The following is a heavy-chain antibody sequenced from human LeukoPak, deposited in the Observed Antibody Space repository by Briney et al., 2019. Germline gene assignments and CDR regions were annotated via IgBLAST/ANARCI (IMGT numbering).Heavy chain of an antibody. CDR1: GGSISSGSYY. V-gene: IGHV4-61*02. D-gene: IGHD3-22*01. J-gene: IGHJ3*02. CDR3: ARDRFYYYDSSGYRVDAFDI. CDR2: IYTSGST. Sequence: SQTLSLTCTVSGGSISSGSYYWSWIRQPAGKGLEWIGRIYTSGSTNYNPSLKSRVTISVDTSKNQFSLKLSSVTAADTAVYYCARDRFYYYDSSGYRVDAFDIWGQGTMVTVSS.